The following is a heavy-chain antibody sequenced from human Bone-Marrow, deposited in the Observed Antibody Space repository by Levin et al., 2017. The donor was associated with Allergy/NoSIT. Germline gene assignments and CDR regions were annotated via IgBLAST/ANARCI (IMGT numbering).Heavy chain of an antibody. CDR2: IGSTGRT. V-gene: IGHV3-13*04. J-gene: IGHJ3*01. CDR1: GFTLGNYD. D-gene: IGHD2-21*01. Sequence: GESLKISCAASGFTLGNYDMHWVRQTTGEGLEWVSAIGSTGRTYYAASVKGRFTISREIARNSFYLQMNSLRAGDTAVYYCAREVWHEAFDVWGQGTMVTVSS. CDR3: AREVWHEAFDV.